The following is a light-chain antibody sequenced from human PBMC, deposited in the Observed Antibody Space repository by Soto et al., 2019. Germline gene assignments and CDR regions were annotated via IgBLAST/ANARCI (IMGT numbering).Light chain of an antibody. CDR2: AVS. CDR1: SSDVGGYNY. Sequence: QSALTQPASVSGSPGQSITISCTGSSSDVGGYNYVSWYQPHPGKAPRLMIYAVSNRPSGVSNRFSGSKSDNTASLTISGRQSEDEADYYCSSYTSSSTVVFGGGTNVTVL. V-gene: IGLV2-14*01. J-gene: IGLJ3*02. CDR3: SSYTSSSTVV.